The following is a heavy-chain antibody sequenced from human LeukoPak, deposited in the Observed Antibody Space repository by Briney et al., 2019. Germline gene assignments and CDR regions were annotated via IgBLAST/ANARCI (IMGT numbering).Heavy chain of an antibody. Sequence: ASVKVSCKASGYTFTGYYMHWVRQAPGQGLEWMGWINPNSGGTNYAHKFQGRVTMTRDTSISTAYMELSRLRSDDTAVYYCARFPRFGSGSYYGFDYWGQGTLVTVSS. CDR2: INPNSGGT. D-gene: IGHD3-10*01. CDR3: ARFPRFGSGSYYGFDY. CDR1: GYTFTGYY. V-gene: IGHV1-2*07. J-gene: IGHJ4*02.